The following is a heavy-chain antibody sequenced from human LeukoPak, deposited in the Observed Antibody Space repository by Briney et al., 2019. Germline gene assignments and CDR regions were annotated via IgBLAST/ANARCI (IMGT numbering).Heavy chain of an antibody. Sequence: PGGSLRLSCAASGFTFSSYSMNWVRQAPGKGLEWVSYISSSSGTIYYADSVKGRFTISRDNAKNSLYLQMNSLRAEDTAVYYCVQEKDYWGQGTLVTVSS. CDR3: VQEKDY. V-gene: IGHV3-48*01. CDR1: GFTFSSYS. J-gene: IGHJ4*02. CDR2: ISSSSGTI. D-gene: IGHD1-1*01.